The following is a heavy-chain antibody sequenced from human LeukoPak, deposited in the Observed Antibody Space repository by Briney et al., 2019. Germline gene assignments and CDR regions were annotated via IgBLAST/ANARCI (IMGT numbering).Heavy chain of an antibody. D-gene: IGHD3-22*01. CDR3: AKDLPHYYESSAMGPFDY. V-gene: IGHV3-23*01. CDR2: ISGSGDST. CDR1: GFTFSNFA. Sequence: GGSLRLSCAASGFTFSNFAMSWVRRAPGKGLKWVSAISGSGDSTYYADSVKGRFTISRDNSKNTLYLQMTSLRAEDTAVYYCAKDLPHYYESSAMGPFDYWGQGTLVTVSS. J-gene: IGHJ4*02.